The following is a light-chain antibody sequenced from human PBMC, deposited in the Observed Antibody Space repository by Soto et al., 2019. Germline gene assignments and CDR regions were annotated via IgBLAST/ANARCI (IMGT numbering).Light chain of an antibody. CDR2: DAS. V-gene: IGKV1-5*01. Sequence: DIQMTQSPSTLSASVGDRVTITCRASQSISSWLAWYQQKPGKAPKLLIYDASSLESGVPSRFSGSGSGTKFTLTIRSLQPDDFATYYCQQYNSYPWTFGQGTKVDIK. J-gene: IGKJ1*01. CDR3: QQYNSYPWT. CDR1: QSISSW.